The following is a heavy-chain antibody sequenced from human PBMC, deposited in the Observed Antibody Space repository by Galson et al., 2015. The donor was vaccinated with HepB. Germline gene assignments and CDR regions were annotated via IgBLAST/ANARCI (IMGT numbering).Heavy chain of an antibody. Sequence: SVKVSCKASGGTFSSYAISWVRQAPGQGLEWMGGIIPIFGTANYAQKFQGRVTITADESTSTAYMELSSLRSEDTAVYYCATEGASPEGPYDFWSGYYTDWGQGTLVTVSS. CDR2: IIPIFGTA. J-gene: IGHJ4*02. D-gene: IGHD3-3*01. CDR3: ATEGASPEGPYDFWSGYYTD. CDR1: GGTFSSYA. V-gene: IGHV1-69*13.